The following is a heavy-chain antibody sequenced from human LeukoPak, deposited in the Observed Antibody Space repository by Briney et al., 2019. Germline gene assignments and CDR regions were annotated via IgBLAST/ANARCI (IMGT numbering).Heavy chain of an antibody. CDR2: INPNSGGT. CDR3: ARDPEIVVVPNTRGHY. V-gene: IGHV1-2*02. J-gene: IGHJ4*02. D-gene: IGHD3-22*01. CDR1: GYTFTGYY. Sequence: ASVKVSCKASGYTFTGYYMHWVRQAPGQGLEWMGWINPNSGGTNYAQKFQGRVTMTRDTSISTAYMELSRLRSDDTAVYYCARDPEIVVVPNTRGHYWGQGTLVTVSS.